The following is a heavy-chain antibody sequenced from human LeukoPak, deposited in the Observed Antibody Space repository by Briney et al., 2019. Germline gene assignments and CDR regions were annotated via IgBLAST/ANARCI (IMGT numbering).Heavy chain of an antibody. Sequence: PGGSLRLSCAAYGFTFSSYAMHWVRQAPGKGLEWVAVISYDGSNKKYADSVKGRFTISRVNSQKTLYLQMNSLRAEDAAVYYCARGAARMVEMGTMISFEYWGQGTLVTVSS. CDR3: ARGAARMVEMGTMISFEY. D-gene: IGHD5-24*01. CDR2: ISYDGSNK. J-gene: IGHJ4*02. CDR1: GFTFSSYA. V-gene: IGHV3-30*04.